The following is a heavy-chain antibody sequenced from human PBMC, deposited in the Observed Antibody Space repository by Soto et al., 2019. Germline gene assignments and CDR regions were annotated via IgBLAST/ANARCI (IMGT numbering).Heavy chain of an antibody. J-gene: IGHJ4*02. CDR3: ARGPPIAAGYYFDY. Sequence: SETLSLTCTVSGGSTSSYYWSWIRQPPGKGLEWIWYIYYSGSTNYNPSLKSRVTISVDTSKNQFSLKLSSVTAADTAVYYCARGPPIAAGYYFDYWGQGTLVTVSS. CDR2: IYYSGST. CDR1: GGSTSSYY. V-gene: IGHV4-59*01. D-gene: IGHD6-13*01.